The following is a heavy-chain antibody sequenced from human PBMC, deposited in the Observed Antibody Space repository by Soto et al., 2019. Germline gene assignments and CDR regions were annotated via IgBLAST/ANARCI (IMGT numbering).Heavy chain of an antibody. Sequence: SETLSLTCTVSGGSISSGGYYWSWIRQHPGKGLEWIGYIYYSGSTYYNPSLKSRVTISVDTSKNQFSLKLSSVTAAGTAVYYCASTGRYCSSTSCYRDPYFDYWGQGTLVTSPQ. CDR2: IYYSGST. CDR3: ASTGRYCSSTSCYRDPYFDY. V-gene: IGHV4-31*03. CDR1: GGSISSGGYY. D-gene: IGHD2-2*01. J-gene: IGHJ4*02.